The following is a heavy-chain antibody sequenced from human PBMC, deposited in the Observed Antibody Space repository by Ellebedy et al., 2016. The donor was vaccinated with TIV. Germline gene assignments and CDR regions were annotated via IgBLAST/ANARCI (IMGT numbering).Heavy chain of an antibody. CDR2: IYSGDYT. V-gene: IGHV3-53*04. CDR1: EIAVNFNY. J-gene: IGHJ4*02. D-gene: IGHD1-1*01. CDR3: ASGQDGTGDY. Sequence: PGGSLRLSCAASEIAVNFNYMNWVRQAPGKGLEWVSVIYSGDYTYYAASVKGRFTISRHNAENTFYLQMNSLRPEDTAVYYCASGQDGTGDYWGQGTLVTVSS.